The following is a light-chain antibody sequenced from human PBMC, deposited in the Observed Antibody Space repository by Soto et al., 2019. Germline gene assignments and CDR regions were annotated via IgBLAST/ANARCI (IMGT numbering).Light chain of an antibody. J-gene: IGKJ2*01. Sequence: EIVLTQSPGTLSLSPGERATLSCRASQSVSNSYLAWYQQKPGQAPRLLISGASSRATGIPDRFSGSESGTDFTLTISRLEPEDFAVYYCQQYGNSPYTFGQGTKLEIK. CDR2: GAS. CDR1: QSVSNSY. CDR3: QQYGNSPYT. V-gene: IGKV3-20*01.